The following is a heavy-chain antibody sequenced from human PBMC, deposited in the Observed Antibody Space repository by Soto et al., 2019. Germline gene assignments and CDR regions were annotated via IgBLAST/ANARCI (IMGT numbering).Heavy chain of an antibody. D-gene: IGHD3-22*01. Sequence: SETLSLTCTVSGASINSGGYYWSWIRQYPEKGLEWIGYIHNSGSTDYNPSLKSRVTISLDTSKNQFSLRLSSVTAADTAVYYCATADSSGYYLKTWGQGTQVTVSS. CDR3: ATADSSGYYLKT. CDR1: GASINSGGYY. V-gene: IGHV4-31*03. CDR2: IHNSGST. J-gene: IGHJ4*02.